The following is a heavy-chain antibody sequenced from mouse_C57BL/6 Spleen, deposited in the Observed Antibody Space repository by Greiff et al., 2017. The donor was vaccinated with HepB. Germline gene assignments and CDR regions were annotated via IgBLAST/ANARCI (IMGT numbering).Heavy chain of an antibody. CDR1: GYAFSSSW. CDR3: ARREYYVGFAY. D-gene: IGHD1-1*02. Sequence: VQLQQSGPELVKPGASVKISCKASGYAFSSSWMNWVKQRPGKGLEWIGRIYPGDGDTNYNGKFKGKATLTADKSSSTAYMQLSSLTSEDSAVYFWARREYYVGFAYWGQGTLVTVSA. J-gene: IGHJ3*01. V-gene: IGHV1-82*01. CDR2: IYPGDGDT.